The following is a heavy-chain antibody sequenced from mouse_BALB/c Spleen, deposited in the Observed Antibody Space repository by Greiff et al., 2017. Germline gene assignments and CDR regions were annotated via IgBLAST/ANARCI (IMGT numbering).Heavy chain of an antibody. CDR2: INPNNGGT. J-gene: IGHJ4*01. V-gene: IGHV1-18*01. CDR1: GYTFTDYN. CDR3: ARRTARAPYAMDY. D-gene: IGHD3-2*01. Sequence: VQLQQSGPELVKPGASVKIPCKASGYTFTDYNMDWVKQSHGKSLEWIGDINPNNGGTIYNQKFKGKATLTVDKSSSTAYMELRSLTSEDTAVYYCARRTARAPYAMDYWGQGTAVTVSA.